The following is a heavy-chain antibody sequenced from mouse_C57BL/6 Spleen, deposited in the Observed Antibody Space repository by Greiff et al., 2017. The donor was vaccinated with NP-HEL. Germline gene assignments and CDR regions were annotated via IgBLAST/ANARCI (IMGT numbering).Heavy chain of an antibody. D-gene: IGHD1-1*01. Sequence: QVQLQQPGAELVKPGASVKMSCKASGYTFTSYWITWVKQRPGQGLEWIGDIYPGSGSTNYNEKFKSKATLTVDTSSSTAYMQLSSLTSEDSAVYYCALITTVVATGDYYFDYWGQGTTLTVPS. J-gene: IGHJ2*01. CDR3: ALITTVVATGDYYFDY. V-gene: IGHV1-55*01. CDR2: IYPGSGST. CDR1: GYTFTSYW.